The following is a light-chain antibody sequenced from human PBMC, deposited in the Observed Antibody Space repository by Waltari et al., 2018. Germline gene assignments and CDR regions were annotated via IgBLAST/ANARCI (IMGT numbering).Light chain of an antibody. Sequence: ETILTQSPVTLSVSPGDKVTLSCRGSKSVSTNLAWYHQKPGQAPTLLIYHASTRATGVPARFSGSGSGTEFTLTVTRLQSEDFGTYYCQQYNEWPPLTFGGGTKVEIK. CDR1: KSVSTN. J-gene: IGKJ4*01. CDR2: HAS. CDR3: QQYNEWPPLT. V-gene: IGKV3-15*01.